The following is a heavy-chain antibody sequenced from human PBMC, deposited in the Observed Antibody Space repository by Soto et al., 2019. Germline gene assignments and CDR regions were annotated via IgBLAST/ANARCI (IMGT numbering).Heavy chain of an antibody. CDR2: IYYSGST. D-gene: IGHD6-13*01. V-gene: IGHV4-59*08. Sequence: PSETLSLTCTVSGGSISSYYWSWIRQPPGKGLEWIGYIYYSGSTNYNPSLKSRVTISVDTSKNQFSLKLSSVTAADTAVYYCARLPGSSWYPNWFDPWGQGTLVTVSS. J-gene: IGHJ5*02. CDR1: GGSISSYY. CDR3: ARLPGSSWYPNWFDP.